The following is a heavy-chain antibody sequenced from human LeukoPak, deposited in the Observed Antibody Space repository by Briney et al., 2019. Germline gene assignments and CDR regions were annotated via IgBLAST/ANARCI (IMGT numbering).Heavy chain of an antibody. CDR1: GFTVSSNY. V-gene: IGHV3-53*01. D-gene: IGHD3-22*01. CDR3: AQGRITMIVVVIN. J-gene: IGHJ4*02. CDR2: IYSGGST. Sequence: GGSLRLSCAASGFTVSSNYMSWVRQAPGKGLEWVSVIYSGGSTYYADSVKGRFTISRDNSKNTLYLQMNSLRAEDTAVYYCAQGRITMIVVVINWGQGTLVTVSS.